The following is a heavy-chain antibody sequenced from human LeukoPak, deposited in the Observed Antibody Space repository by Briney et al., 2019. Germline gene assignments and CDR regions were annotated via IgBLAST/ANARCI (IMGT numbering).Heavy chain of an antibody. V-gene: IGHV3-23*01. Sequence: GGSLRLSCAASGFTFSTYAMSWVRQAPGKGLEWVSAISGSGGSTYYADSVKGRFTISRDNSKNTLYLQMNSLRAEDTAVYYCAKVQRDFVVVVAATRDYYYYGMDVWGQGTTVTVSS. CDR2: ISGSGGST. CDR1: GFTFSTYA. CDR3: AKVQRDFVVVVAATRDYYYYGMDV. D-gene: IGHD2-15*01. J-gene: IGHJ6*02.